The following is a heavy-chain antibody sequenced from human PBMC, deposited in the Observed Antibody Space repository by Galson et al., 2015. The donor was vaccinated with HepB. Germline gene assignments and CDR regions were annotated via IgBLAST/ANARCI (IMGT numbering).Heavy chain of an antibody. CDR1: GFSLSTSGVG. V-gene: IGHV2-5*02. J-gene: IGHJ4*02. CDR3: AHRQPSYSSSWYEWGFDY. D-gene: IGHD6-13*01. Sequence: PALVKPTQTLTLTCTFSGFSLSTSGVGVGWIRQPPGKALEWLALIYWDDDKRYSPSLKSRLTITKDTSKNQVVLTMTNMDPVDTATYYCAHRQPSYSSSWYEWGFDYWGQGTLVTVSS. CDR2: IYWDDDK.